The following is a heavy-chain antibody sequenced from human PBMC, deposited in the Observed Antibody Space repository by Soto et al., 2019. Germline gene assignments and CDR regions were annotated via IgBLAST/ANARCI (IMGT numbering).Heavy chain of an antibody. CDR1: GGTFSSYA. J-gene: IGHJ4*02. D-gene: IGHD2-21*02. V-gene: IGHV1-69*13. CDR3: ARDCGLKGSGGDCYPEFDY. CDR2: IIPIFGTA. Sequence: ASVKVSCKASGGTFSSYAISWVRQAPGQGLEWMGGIIPIFGTANYAQKFQGRVTITADESTSTTDMELSSLRSEDTAVYYCARDCGLKGSGGDCYPEFDYWGQGTLVTVSS.